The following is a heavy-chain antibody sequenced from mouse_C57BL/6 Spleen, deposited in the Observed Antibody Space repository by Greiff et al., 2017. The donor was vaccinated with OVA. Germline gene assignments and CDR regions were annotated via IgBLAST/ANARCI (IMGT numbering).Heavy chain of an antibody. J-gene: IGHJ2*01. Sequence: EVKVEESGGGLVQPGGSLSLSCAASGFTFTDYYMSWVRQPPGTALEWLGFIRNKANGYTTEYSASVKGRFTISRDNSQSILYLQMNALRAEDSATYYCARYIPLYYYLDYWGQGTTLTVSS. CDR3: ARYIPLYYYLDY. CDR1: GFTFTDYY. V-gene: IGHV7-3*01. D-gene: IGHD1-1*02. CDR2: IRNKANGYTT.